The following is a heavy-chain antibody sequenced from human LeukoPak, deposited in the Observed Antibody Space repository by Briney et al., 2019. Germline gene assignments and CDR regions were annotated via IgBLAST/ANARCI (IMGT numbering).Heavy chain of an antibody. V-gene: IGHV3-11*04. CDR2: ISSSGSTI. CDR1: GFTFSDYY. D-gene: IGHD2-8*01. Sequence: GGSLGLSCAASGFTFSDYYMSWIRQAPGKGLEWVSYISSSGSTIYYADSVKGRFTISRDNAKNPLYLQMNSLRAEDTAVYYCARAKTRGVLDYWGQGTLVTVSS. CDR3: ARAKTRGVLDY. J-gene: IGHJ4*02.